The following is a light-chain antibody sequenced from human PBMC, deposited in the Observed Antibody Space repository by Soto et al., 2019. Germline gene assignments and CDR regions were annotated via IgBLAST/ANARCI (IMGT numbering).Light chain of an antibody. V-gene: IGKV3D-20*02. CDR1: QTVSSNY. CDR3: QQRSNWIT. CDR2: GAS. J-gene: IGKJ5*01. Sequence: IILTQSPDTLSLSPGERATLSCRASQTVSSNYLAWCQQRPGQAPRLLIYGASTRAAGIPDRFSGSGSGTEFILTISRLEPEDFAVYYCQQRSNWITFGQGTRLEIK.